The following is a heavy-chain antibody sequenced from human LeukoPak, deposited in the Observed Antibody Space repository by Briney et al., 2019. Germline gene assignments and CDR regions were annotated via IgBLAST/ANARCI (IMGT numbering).Heavy chain of an antibody. D-gene: IGHD4-17*01. CDR3: ARLTVTTFSYWYFDL. CDR2: IYHSGST. V-gene: IGHV4-4*02. CDR1: GGSTSSSNW. J-gene: IGHJ2*01. Sequence: PSETLSLTCAVSGGSTSSSNWWSWVRQPPGEGLEWIGEIYHSGSTNYNPSLKSRVTISVDKSKNQFSLKLSSVTAADTAVYYCARLTVTTFSYWYFDLWGRGTLVTVSS.